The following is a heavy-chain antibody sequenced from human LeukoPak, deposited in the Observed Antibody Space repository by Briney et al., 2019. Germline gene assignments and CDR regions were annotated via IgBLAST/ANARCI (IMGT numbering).Heavy chain of an antibody. CDR2: IKQDGSEK. CDR3: ARDRQYYDFWTFDY. Sequence: GGSLRLSCAASGFTFSRYWMSWVRQAPGKGLEWVANIKQDGSEKYYVDSVKGRFTISRDNAKNSLYLQMNSLRAEDTAVYCCARDRQYYDFWTFDYWGQGTLVTVCS. V-gene: IGHV3-7*01. D-gene: IGHD3-3*01. CDR1: GFTFSRYW. J-gene: IGHJ4*02.